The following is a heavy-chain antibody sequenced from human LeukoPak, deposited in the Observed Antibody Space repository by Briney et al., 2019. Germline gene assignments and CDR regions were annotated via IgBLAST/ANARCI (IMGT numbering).Heavy chain of an antibody. CDR2: ISGSGGST. D-gene: IGHD6-25*01. CDR1: GFTFSSYA. Sequence: GGSLRLSCAASGFTFSSYAMSWVRQAPGKGLEWVSAISGSGGSTYYADSVKGRFTISRDNSKNTLYLQMDSLRPEDTAVYYCAKEPNPYSSGWYFQDWGQGTLVTVSS. J-gene: IGHJ1*01. V-gene: IGHV3-23*01. CDR3: AKEPNPYSSGWYFQD.